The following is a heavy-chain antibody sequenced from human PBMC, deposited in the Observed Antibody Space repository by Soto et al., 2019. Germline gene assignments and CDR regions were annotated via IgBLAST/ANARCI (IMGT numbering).Heavy chain of an antibody. V-gene: IGHV1-3*05. D-gene: IGHD6-19*01. CDR1: GYTFTGYA. Sequence: QVQLVQSGAEEKKPGASVKVSCKASGYTFTGYAMHWVRQAPGQRLEWMGWINAGNGNTKYSQKFQGRVTITRDTSASTADMERSSLRSDGTAVYYCAGAVAVAADFDYWGQGTLVTVSS. CDR3: AGAVAVAADFDY. J-gene: IGHJ4*02. CDR2: INAGNGNT.